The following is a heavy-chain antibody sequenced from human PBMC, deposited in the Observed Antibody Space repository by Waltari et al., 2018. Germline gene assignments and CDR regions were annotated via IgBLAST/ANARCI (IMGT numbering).Heavy chain of an antibody. Sequence: QVQLQESGPGLVKPSQTLSLTCTVAGGAISTGSYYWSLIRPPAGKGLGGVGRVYTSGSTNYNPSLKSRVTISVDTSKNPFSLKLSSVTAADTAVYYCAREVGYYYGSGSYRSYNWFDPWGQGTLVTVSS. V-gene: IGHV4-61*02. J-gene: IGHJ5*02. CDR1: GGAISTGSYY. CDR2: VYTSGST. D-gene: IGHD3-10*01. CDR3: AREVGYYYGSGSYRSYNWFDP.